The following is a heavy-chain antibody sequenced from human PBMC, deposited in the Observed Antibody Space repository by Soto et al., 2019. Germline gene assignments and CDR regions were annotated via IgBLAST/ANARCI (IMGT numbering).Heavy chain of an antibody. CDR1: GFTLSDYY. Sequence: QVQLVESVGGLVKPGGSLRLSCEASGFTLSDYYMTWIRQAPGKGLEWISYISSSATIIYYADSVKGRFTISRDNAKTSLYLQMNSLRADDTAVYYCARAVKQWLVGGDYYYYYMDVWGKGNTVTVSS. D-gene: IGHD6-19*01. J-gene: IGHJ6*03. CDR3: ARAVKQWLVGGDYYYYYMDV. CDR2: ISSSATII. V-gene: IGHV3-11*01.